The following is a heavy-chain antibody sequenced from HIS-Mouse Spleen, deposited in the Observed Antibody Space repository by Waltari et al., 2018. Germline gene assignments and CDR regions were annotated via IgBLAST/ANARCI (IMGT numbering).Heavy chain of an antibody. CDR2: INPNSGGT. CDR1: GYTFTGYY. Sequence: QVQLVQSGAEVKKPGASVKVSCKASGYTFTGYYMTWVRPAPGQGLAWMGWINPNSGGTNYAQKFQGRVTMTRDTSISTAYMELSRLRSDDTAVYYCARARTYYYDSSGYHDAFDIWGQGTMVTVSS. CDR3: ARARTYYYDSSGYHDAFDI. D-gene: IGHD3-22*01. V-gene: IGHV1-2*02. J-gene: IGHJ3*02.